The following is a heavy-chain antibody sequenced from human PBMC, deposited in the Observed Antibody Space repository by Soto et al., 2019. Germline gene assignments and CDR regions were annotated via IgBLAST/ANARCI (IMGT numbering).Heavy chain of an antibody. CDR2: ISSSGSTI. V-gene: IGHV3-48*03. Sequence: EVQLVESGGGLVQPGGSLRLSCAASGFTFSSYEMNWVRQAPGKGLEWVSYISSSGSTIYYADSVKGRFTISRDNAKNSLYLQMNSLRAEDTAVYYCARGLVGYSYGYDPYDYWVQGPLVTVSS. CDR3: ARGLVGYSYGYDPYDY. D-gene: IGHD5-18*01. CDR1: GFTFSSYE. J-gene: IGHJ4*02.